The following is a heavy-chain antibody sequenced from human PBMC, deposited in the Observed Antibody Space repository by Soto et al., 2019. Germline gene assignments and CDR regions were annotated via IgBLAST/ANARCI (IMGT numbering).Heavy chain of an antibody. CDR1: GYNYDTYW. J-gene: IGHJ4*02. D-gene: IGHD3-22*01. V-gene: IGHV5-51*01. CDR3: PRSDYYSTGCYYDMDY. CDR2: IFPRDSDT. Sequence: VEALTMTCKGSGYNYDTYWIAWVRQMPGKGLEWMGIIFPRDSDTRYRPSFQGQVTISADRSTTTAYLQWYSLKASHTAMYYCPRSDYYSTGCYYDMDYWRQETLFT.